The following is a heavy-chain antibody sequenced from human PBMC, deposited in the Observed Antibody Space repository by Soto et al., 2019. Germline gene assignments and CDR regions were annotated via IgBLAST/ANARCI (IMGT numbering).Heavy chain of an antibody. D-gene: IGHD2-2*01. CDR2: ISYDGSNK. CDR3: ARDREPAAMGVLNFDY. Sequence: QVQLVESGGGVVQPGRSLRLSCAASGFTFSSYAMHWVRQAPGKGLEWVAVISYDGSNKYYADSVKGRFTISRDNSKNTLYLQMNSLRAEDTAVYYCARDREPAAMGVLNFDYWGQGTLVTVSS. J-gene: IGHJ4*02. V-gene: IGHV3-30-3*01. CDR1: GFTFSSYA.